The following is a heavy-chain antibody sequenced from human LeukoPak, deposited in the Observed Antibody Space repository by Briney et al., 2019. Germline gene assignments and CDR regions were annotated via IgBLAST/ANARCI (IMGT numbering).Heavy chain of an antibody. D-gene: IGHD3-22*01. CDR2: IKQDGSEK. V-gene: IGHV3-7*04. CDR1: GFTFSIYW. J-gene: IGHJ5*02. CDR3: ARDHYYYDSSGYSTWFDP. Sequence: GGSLRLCCAASGFTFSIYWMSWVRQAPGKGLEWVANIKQDGSEKYYVDSVKGRFTISRDNAKNSLYLQMNSLRAEDTAVYYCARDHYYYDSSGYSTWFDPWGQGTLVTVSS.